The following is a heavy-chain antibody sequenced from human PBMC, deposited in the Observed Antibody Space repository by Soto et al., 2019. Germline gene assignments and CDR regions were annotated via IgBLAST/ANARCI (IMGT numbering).Heavy chain of an antibody. CDR3: ARDEGFDP. CDR2: INKHGNST. J-gene: IGHJ5*02. V-gene: IGHV3-74*01. Sequence: WGSLILSCSASGFTFDKYVMHWLRQVPGKGLVWVARINKHGNSTTYADFAKGRFSISRDNAKDTLYLLMSSLRAEDTARYYCARDEGFDPWGQGTMVTVSS. CDR1: GFTFDKYV.